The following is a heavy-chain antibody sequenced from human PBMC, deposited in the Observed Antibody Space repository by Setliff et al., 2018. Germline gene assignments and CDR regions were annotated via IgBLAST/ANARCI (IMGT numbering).Heavy chain of an antibody. CDR3: AREWDYYGSGSYYTSFDI. D-gene: IGHD3-10*01. J-gene: IGHJ3*02. Sequence: SETLSLTCTVSGGSISSGGYYWSWIRQHPGKGLEWIGYIYYGGSTYYNPSLKSRVTISVDTSKNQFSLKLSSVTAADTAVYYCAREWDYYGSGSYYTSFDIWGQGTMVTVSS. V-gene: IGHV4-31*03. CDR1: GGSISSGGYY. CDR2: IYYGGST.